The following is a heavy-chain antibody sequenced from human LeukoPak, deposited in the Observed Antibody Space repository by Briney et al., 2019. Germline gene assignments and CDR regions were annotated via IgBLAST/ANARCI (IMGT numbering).Heavy chain of an antibody. Sequence: SETLSLTCTVSGGSISSSSYYWGWIRPPPGKGLEWIGSIYYSGSTYYNPSLKSRVTISVDTSKNQFSLKLSSVTAADTAVYYCARYPRGAAAGNFDYWGQGTLVTVSS. CDR2: IYYSGST. CDR1: GGSISSSSYY. CDR3: ARYPRGAAAGNFDY. D-gene: IGHD6-13*01. J-gene: IGHJ4*02. V-gene: IGHV4-39*01.